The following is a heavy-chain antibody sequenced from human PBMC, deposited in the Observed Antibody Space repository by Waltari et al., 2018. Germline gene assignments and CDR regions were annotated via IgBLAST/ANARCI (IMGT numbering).Heavy chain of an antibody. Sequence: EVQLVQSGAEVKKPGATVKISCQASGYTFTDYYMHLAHQAPGKGLEWMGRVDPEDGETIYAEKFQGRVTITADTSTDTAYMELSSLRSEDTAVYYCAYTYCSSTSSRKSCWFDPWGQGTLVTVSS. V-gene: IGHV1-69-2*01. J-gene: IGHJ5*02. D-gene: IGHD2-2*01. CDR2: VDPEDGET. CDR1: GYTFTDYY. CDR3: AYTYCSSTSSRKSCWFDP.